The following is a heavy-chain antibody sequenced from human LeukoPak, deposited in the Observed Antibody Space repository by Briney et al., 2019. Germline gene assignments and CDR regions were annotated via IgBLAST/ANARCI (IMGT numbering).Heavy chain of an antibody. Sequence: GASVKVSCKASGYTFTSYDINWVRQATGQGLEWMGIINPSGGSTSYAQKFQGRVTMTRDTSTSTVYMELSSLRSDDTAVYYCARDKEVVPAAAFFDYWGQGTLVTVSS. D-gene: IGHD2-2*01. J-gene: IGHJ4*02. CDR1: GYTFTSYD. V-gene: IGHV1-46*01. CDR2: INPSGGST. CDR3: ARDKEVVPAAAFFDY.